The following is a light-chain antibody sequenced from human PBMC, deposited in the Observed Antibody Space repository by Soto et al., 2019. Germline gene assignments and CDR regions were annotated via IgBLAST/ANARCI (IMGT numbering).Light chain of an antibody. CDR2: DAS. Sequence: DIQITQSPSTLSSSVLERFTITCRASQSISDWVAWYQQKPGEAPKLLIFDASSLKSGVPSRFSGSGSGTEFTLTISNLQSDDFATYYCQQYDSYSRTFGQGTKVDIK. CDR3: QQYDSYSRT. J-gene: IGKJ1*01. CDR1: QSISDW. V-gene: IGKV1-5*01.